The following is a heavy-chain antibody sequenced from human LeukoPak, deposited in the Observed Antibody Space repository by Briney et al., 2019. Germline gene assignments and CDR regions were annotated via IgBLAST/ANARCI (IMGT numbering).Heavy chain of an antibody. Sequence: GGSLRLSCAASGFIFSNYAIHWVRQAPGKGLEWVAVISYDGSNKYADSVKGRFTISRDNSKNTLYLQMNSLRAEDTAVYFCVSLGYSSSSVRYWGQGTLVTVSS. J-gene: IGHJ4*02. D-gene: IGHD6-6*01. CDR1: GFIFSNYA. CDR3: VSLGYSSSSVRY. CDR2: ISYDGSN. V-gene: IGHV3-30*04.